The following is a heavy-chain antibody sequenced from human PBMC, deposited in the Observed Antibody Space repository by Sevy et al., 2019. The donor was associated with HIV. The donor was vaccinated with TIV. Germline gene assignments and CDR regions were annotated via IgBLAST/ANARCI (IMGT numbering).Heavy chain of an antibody. CDR2: ISGNGGTT. CDR3: AKDLSGSGGFDP. CDR1: GFSFGSYA. D-gene: IGHD3-10*01. V-gene: IGHV3-23*01. Sequence: GESLKISCAASGFSFGSYATSWVRQAPGKGLDWVSSISGNGGTTYYTDSVRGRFTISRDNYKNMLYLQMNSLRAEDTAVYYCAKDLSGSGGFDPWGQGTLVTVSS. J-gene: IGHJ5*02.